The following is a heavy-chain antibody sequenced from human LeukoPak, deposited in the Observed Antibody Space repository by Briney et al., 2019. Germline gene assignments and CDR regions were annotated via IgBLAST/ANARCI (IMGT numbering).Heavy chain of an antibody. CDR3: ARGLTMVRGGGAFDI. V-gene: IGHV1-2*02. J-gene: IGHJ3*02. D-gene: IGHD3-10*01. Sequence: ASVTVSCKASGYTFTGYYMHWVRQAPGQGLEWMGWINPNSGGTNYAQKFQGRVTMTRDTSISTAYMELSRLRSEDTDVYYCARGLTMVRGGGAFDIWGQGTMVTVSS. CDR1: GYTFTGYY. CDR2: INPNSGGT.